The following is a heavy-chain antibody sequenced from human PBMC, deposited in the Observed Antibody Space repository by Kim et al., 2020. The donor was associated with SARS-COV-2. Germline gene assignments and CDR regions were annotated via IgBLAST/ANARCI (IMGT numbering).Heavy chain of an antibody. CDR3: VRDMNPTVYDY. D-gene: IGHD4-4*01. V-gene: IGHV1-3*01. CDR2: T. Sequence: TKYSQKFQDKITLSRDTSANTAYMELRSLTTKYTAFYYCVRDMNPTVYDYWGQGTLVTVSS. J-gene: IGHJ4*02.